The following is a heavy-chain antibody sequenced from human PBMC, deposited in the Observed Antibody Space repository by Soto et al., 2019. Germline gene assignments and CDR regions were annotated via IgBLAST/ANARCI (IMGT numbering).Heavy chain of an antibody. CDR2: FDPEDGET. Sequence: ASVKVSCKVSGYTLTELSMHWVRQAPGKGLEWMGGFDPEDGETIYAQKFQGRVTMTEDTSTDTAYMELSSLRSEDTAVYYCATGLLTSGGSQKSVDLPDYWGQGTLVTVSS. CDR1: GYTLTELS. J-gene: IGHJ4*02. D-gene: IGHD2-15*01. V-gene: IGHV1-24*01. CDR3: ATGLLTSGGSQKSVDLPDY.